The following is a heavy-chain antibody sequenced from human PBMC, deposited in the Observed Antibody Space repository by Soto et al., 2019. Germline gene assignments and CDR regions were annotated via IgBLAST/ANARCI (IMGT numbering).Heavy chain of an antibody. Sequence: QVQLAQSGAGVKKRGSSVKVSCRVSGGTFNNYAISWVRQAPGEGLEWMGGIIPAFGTPKYAQRFQDRVTISADVYAATAYMELTSLRSDDTAVYYCARDTREITRVRGVIPYYIYHMDVWGPGTTVAVSS. J-gene: IGHJ6*02. D-gene: IGHD3-10*01. V-gene: IGHV1-69*01. CDR1: GGTFNNYA. CDR2: IIPAFGTP. CDR3: ARDTREITRVRGVIPYYIYHMDV.